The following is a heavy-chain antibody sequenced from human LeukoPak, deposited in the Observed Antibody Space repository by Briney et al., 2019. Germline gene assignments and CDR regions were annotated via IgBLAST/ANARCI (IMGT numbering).Heavy chain of an antibody. CDR3: ATAGGQGEMATITSY. CDR2: ISAYNGNT. D-gene: IGHD5-24*01. Sequence: ASVKVSCKASGYTFTSYGISWVRQAPGQGLEWMGWISAYNGNTNYAQKLQGRVTMTEDTSTDTAYMELSSLRSEDTAVYYCATAGGQGEMATITSYWGQGTLVTVSS. CDR1: GYTFTSYG. V-gene: IGHV1-18*01. J-gene: IGHJ4*02.